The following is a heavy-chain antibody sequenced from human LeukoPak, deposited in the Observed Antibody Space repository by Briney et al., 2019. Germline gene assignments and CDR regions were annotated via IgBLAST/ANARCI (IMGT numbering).Heavy chain of an antibody. D-gene: IGHD3-3*01. CDR2: VSSDGSIA. V-gene: IGHV3-74*01. CDR3: VRAVGGNDGRTFGY. CDR1: GFTFSSYW. J-gene: IGHJ4*02. Sequence: GGSLRLSCAASGFTFSSYWMNWVRQAPGKGLVRVSRVSSDGSIADYTDSVKGRFTISRDNAKNTLYLQMNSLRAEDTAMYYCVRAVGGNDGRTFGYWAQGTLVTVSS.